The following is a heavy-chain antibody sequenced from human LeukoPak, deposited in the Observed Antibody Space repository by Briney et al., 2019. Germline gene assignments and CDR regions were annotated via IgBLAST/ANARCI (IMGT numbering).Heavy chain of an antibody. V-gene: IGHV1-2*02. CDR3: ARDRVGSYFIY. CDR2: INANSGGT. J-gene: IGHJ4*02. CDR1: GYTFNGYY. Sequence: ASVKVSCKASGYTFNGYYMHWLRQAPGPGLEWMGWINANSGGTNYAQKFQGRVTMTRDTSISTAYMELSSLTSDDTAVYFCARDRVGSYFIYWGQGTLVTVSS. D-gene: IGHD1-26*01.